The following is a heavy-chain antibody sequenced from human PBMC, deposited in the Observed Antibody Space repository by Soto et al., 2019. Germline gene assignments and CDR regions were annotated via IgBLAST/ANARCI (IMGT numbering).Heavy chain of an antibody. V-gene: IGHV3-21*01. D-gene: IGHD6-13*01. CDR2: ISSSSSYI. CDR3: ASNLIAAAGPGGQD. Sequence: GGSLRLSCTASGFTFGDYAMNWVRQAPGKGLEWVSSISSSSSYIYYADSVKGRFTISRDNAKNSLYLQMNSLRAEDTAVYYCASNLIAAAGPGGQDWGQGTLVTVSS. J-gene: IGHJ4*02. CDR1: GFTFGDYA.